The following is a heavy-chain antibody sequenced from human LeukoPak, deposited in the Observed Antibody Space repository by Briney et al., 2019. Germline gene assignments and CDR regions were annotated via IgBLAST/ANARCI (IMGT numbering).Heavy chain of an antibody. CDR2: IYSGGT. Sequence: GGSLRPSCAASGFTVSSNYMNWVRQAPGKGLEWVSLIYSGGTYYADSVKGRFTISRDNSKNTVYLQMNSLRAEDTAVYYCARGRKFFDYWGQGALVTVSS. J-gene: IGHJ4*02. V-gene: IGHV3-66*01. CDR3: ARGRKFFDY. CDR1: GFTVSSNY.